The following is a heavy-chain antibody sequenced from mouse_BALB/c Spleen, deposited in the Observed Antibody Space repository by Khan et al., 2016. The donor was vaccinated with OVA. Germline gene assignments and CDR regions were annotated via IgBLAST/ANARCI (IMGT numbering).Heavy chain of an antibody. V-gene: IGHV1-4*01. Sequence: VQLKESGAELARPGASVRMSCKASGYTFTSYTMHWVKQRPGQGLEWIGYINPSNDYTNYNQKFKDKATLTADKSSSTAYMQLSSLTSEDSAVYYCTRDGPYYGNYGAWFAYWGLGTLATVSA. J-gene: IGHJ3*01. CDR2: INPSNDYT. CDR1: GYTFTSYT. CDR3: TRDGPYYGNYGAWFAY. D-gene: IGHD2-10*01.